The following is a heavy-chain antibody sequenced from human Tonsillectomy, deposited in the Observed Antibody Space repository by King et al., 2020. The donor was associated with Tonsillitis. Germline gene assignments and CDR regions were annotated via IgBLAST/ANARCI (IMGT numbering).Heavy chain of an antibody. V-gene: IGHV4-59*08. Sequence: MQLQESGPGLVKPSETLSLTCTVSGGSISSYYWSWIRQPPGKGLEWIGYIYYSGSTNYNPSLKSRVTISVDTSKNQFSLKLSSVTAADTAVYYCARGVIVLNYFDYWGQGTLVTVSS. CDR1: GGSISSYY. J-gene: IGHJ4*02. D-gene: IGHD2-8*01. CDR2: IYYSGST. CDR3: ARGVIVLNYFDY.